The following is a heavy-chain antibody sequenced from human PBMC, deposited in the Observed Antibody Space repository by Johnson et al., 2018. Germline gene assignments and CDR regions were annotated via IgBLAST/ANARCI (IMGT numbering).Heavy chain of an antibody. J-gene: IGHJ6*02. CDR2: ISYDGSNK. CDR3: AKDIKIAVAGTGGYYGMDV. D-gene: IGHD6-19*01. Sequence: VQLVESGGGVVQPGRSLRLSCAASGFTFSSYGMHWVRQAPGKGLEWVAVISYDGSNKYYTDSVTGRFTIPRDNAKNSLYLQMNSLRAEDTALYYCAKDIKIAVAGTGGYYGMDVWGQGTTVTVSS. CDR1: GFTFSSYG. V-gene: IGHV3-30*18.